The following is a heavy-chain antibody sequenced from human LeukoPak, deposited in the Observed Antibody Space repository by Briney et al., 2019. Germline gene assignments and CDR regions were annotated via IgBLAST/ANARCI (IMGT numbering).Heavy chain of an antibody. V-gene: IGHV4-59*01. CDR3: ARRVFSSSSSWYYFDY. J-gene: IGHJ4*02. CDR2: IYYSGST. D-gene: IGHD6-13*01. CDR1: GGSISSYY. Sequence: SETLSLTCTVSGGSISSYYWSWIRQPPGKGLGWIGYIYYSGSTNYNPSLKSRVTISVDTSKNQFSLKLSSVTAADTAVYYCARRVFSSSSSWYYFDYWGQGTLVTVSS.